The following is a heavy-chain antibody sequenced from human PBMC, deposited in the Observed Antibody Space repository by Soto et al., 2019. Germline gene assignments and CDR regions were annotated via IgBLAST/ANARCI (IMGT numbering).Heavy chain of an antibody. CDR2: ITSVGIST. J-gene: IGHJ6*02. CDR1: GFTFSAYA. D-gene: IGHD3-3*01. CDR3: ARDVGGPFPSIMDV. Sequence: EVQVVESGGGLVQPGGSLRLSCAASGFTFSAYAMHWVRQAPGKGLEYVSAITSVGISTYYANSVKGRFTISRDNSKNTLYLQMGSLQPEDMAVYYCARDVGGPFPSIMDVCGQGTTVTVSS. V-gene: IGHV3-64*01.